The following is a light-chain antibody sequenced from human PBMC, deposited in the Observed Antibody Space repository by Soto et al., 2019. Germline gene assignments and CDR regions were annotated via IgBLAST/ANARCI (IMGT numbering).Light chain of an antibody. CDR1: PSVSSN. CDR2: GAS. V-gene: IGKV3-15*01. CDR3: QQFSSYPLT. Sequence: ELVMTQSPGTLSLSTGDRGALSCRASPSVSSNLAWYQQKPGQAPRLLIYGASTRATGIPARFSGGGSGTDFTLTISRLEPEDFAVYYCQQFSSYPLTFGGGTKVDI. J-gene: IGKJ4*01.